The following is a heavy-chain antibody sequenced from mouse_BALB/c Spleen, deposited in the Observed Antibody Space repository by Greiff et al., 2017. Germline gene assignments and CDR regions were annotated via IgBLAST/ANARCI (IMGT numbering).Heavy chain of an antibody. J-gene: IGHJ4*01. D-gene: IGHD4-1*01. CDR3: ARHELTGTLYAMDY. CDR2: ISSGGSYT. V-gene: IGHV5-6*01. Sequence: EVHLVESGGDLVKPGGSLKLSCAASGFTFSSYGMSWVRQTPDKRLEWVATISSGGSYTYYPDSVKGRFTISRDNAKNTLYLQMSSLKSEDTAMYYCARHELTGTLYAMDYWGQGTSVTVSS. CDR1: GFTFSSYG.